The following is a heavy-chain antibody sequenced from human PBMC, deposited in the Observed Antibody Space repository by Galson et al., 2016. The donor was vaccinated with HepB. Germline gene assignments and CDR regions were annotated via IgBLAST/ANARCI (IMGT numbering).Heavy chain of an antibody. Sequence: SETLSLTCAVSGGSIRSSNWWTWVRQPPGKGLEWIGEIHHSGRTNYHPSLKSRVTISVDNSKNQFSLNLSSVIAADTAMYFCARYRRYSNGMDVWGQGTTVTVSS. CDR1: GGSIRSSNW. CDR2: IHHSGRT. V-gene: IGHV4-4*02. J-gene: IGHJ6*02. D-gene: IGHD4-11*01. CDR3: ARYRRYSNGMDV.